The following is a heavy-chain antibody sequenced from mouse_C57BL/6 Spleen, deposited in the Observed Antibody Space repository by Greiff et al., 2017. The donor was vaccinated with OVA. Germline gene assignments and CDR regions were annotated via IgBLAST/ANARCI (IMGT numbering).Heavy chain of an antibody. J-gene: IGHJ2*01. CDR1: GFTFSSYT. CDR2: ISGGGGNT. CDR3: ARHWDSSGYLDY. D-gene: IGHD3-2*02. V-gene: IGHV5-9*01. Sequence: EVQRVESGGGLVKPGGSLKLSCAASGFTFSSYTMSWVRQTPEKRLEWVATISGGGGNTYYPDSVKGRFTISRDNAKNTLYLQMSSLRSEDTALYYCARHWDSSGYLDYWGQGTTLTVSS.